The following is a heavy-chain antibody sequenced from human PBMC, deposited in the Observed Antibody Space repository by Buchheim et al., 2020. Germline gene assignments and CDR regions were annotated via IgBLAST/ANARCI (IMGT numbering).Heavy chain of an antibody. D-gene: IGHD3-3*01. CDR1: GYTFTSYY. CDR3: ARDFPASFGVDQMDYYYYMDV. Sequence: QVQLVQSGAEVKKPGASVKVSCKASGYTFTSYYMHWVRQAPGQGLEWMGIINPSGGSTSYAQKFQGRVIMTRDTSTSTAYMELSSLRSEDTAVYYCARDFPASFGVDQMDYYYYMDVWGKGTT. CDR2: INPSGGST. V-gene: IGHV1-46*01. J-gene: IGHJ6*03.